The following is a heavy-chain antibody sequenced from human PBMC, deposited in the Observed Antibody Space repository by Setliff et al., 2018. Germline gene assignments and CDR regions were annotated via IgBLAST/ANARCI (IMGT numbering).Heavy chain of an antibody. V-gene: IGHV4-38-2*01. CDR3: ARYDSSGYSENYYFDY. J-gene: IGHJ4*02. Sequence: TLSLTCAVSGYSISSGYIWGWIRQPPGKGLEWVGNIGHTGSINYNPTLKSRLTISRDTSKNQVSLQLSSVTAADTAIYYCARYDSSGYSENYYFDYWGQETLVTVSS. CDR2: IGHTGSI. CDR1: GYSISSGYI. D-gene: IGHD3-22*01.